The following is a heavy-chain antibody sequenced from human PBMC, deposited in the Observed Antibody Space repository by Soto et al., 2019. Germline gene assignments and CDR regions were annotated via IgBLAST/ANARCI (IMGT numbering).Heavy chain of an antibody. CDR1: GYTFTGYY. V-gene: IGHV1-2*02. J-gene: IGHJ6*02. D-gene: IGHD2-15*01. Sequence: ASVKVSCKASGYTFTGYYMHWVRQAPGQGLEWMGWINPNSGGTNYGQKFQGRVTMTRDTSISTAYMELSRLRSDDTAVYYCARGQDIVVVVAARVGGMDVWGQGTTVPVSS. CDR3: ARGQDIVVVVAARVGGMDV. CDR2: INPNSGGT.